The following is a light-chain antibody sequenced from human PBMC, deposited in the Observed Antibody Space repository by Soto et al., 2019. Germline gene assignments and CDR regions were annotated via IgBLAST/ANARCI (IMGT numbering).Light chain of an antibody. CDR1: QSVSSN. V-gene: IGKV3-11*01. J-gene: IGKJ1*01. CDR3: QQRSIWPWT. Sequence: EIVMAQSPATLSVSPGERATPSRRASQSVSSNLAWYQQKPGQAPRLLIYDASTRATGIPARFSGSGSGTDFTLTISSLEPEDFAVFYCQQRSIWPWTFGQGTKVDIK. CDR2: DAS.